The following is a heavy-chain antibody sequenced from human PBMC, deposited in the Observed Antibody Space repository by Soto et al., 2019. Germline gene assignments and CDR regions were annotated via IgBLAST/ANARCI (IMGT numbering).Heavy chain of an antibody. D-gene: IGHD4-17*01. Sequence: SETLSLTCTVSGGSISSYYWSWIRQPAGKGLEWIGRIYTSGSTNYNPSLKSRVTMSVDTSKNQFSLKLSSVTAADTAVYYCARMGRGVYGDYVPTLDYWGQGTLVTVSS. V-gene: IGHV4-4*07. J-gene: IGHJ4*02. CDR2: IYTSGST. CDR3: ARMGRGVYGDYVPTLDY. CDR1: GGSISSYY.